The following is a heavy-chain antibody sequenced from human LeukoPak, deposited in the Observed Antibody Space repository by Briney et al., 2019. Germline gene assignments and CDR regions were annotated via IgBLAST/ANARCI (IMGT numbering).Heavy chain of an antibody. D-gene: IGHD6-13*01. J-gene: IGHJ4*02. CDR3: ARDMTSRWFYY. V-gene: IGHV4-31*03. CDR2: ISDSGST. Sequence: PSQTLSLTCTVSGASNNSGGYYWSWIRQHPGKGLEWIGYISDSGSTDYNPSLKSRVAISIDTSKNQFSLNLSSVTAADTAVYYCARDMTSRWFYYWGQGTLVTVSS. CDR1: GASNNSGGYY.